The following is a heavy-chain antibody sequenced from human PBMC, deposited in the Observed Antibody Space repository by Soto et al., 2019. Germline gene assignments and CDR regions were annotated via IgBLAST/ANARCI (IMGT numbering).Heavy chain of an antibody. CDR3: TSRSTAGGTGPSVFDI. Sequence: PGGSMGLSCATSGFMFNVFAMHWVRQAPGKGLEWVSAISGSGGNTYFADSVKGRFTISRDNSKNTLYLQMHSLRVDDTALYYCTSRSTAGGTGPSVFDIWGQGTMVTVSS. CDR2: ISGSGGNT. J-gene: IGHJ3*02. V-gene: IGHV3-23*01. D-gene: IGHD6-13*01. CDR1: GFMFNVFA.